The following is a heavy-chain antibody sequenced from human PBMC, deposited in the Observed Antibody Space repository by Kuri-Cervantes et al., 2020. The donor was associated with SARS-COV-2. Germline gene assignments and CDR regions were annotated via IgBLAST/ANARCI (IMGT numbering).Heavy chain of an antibody. CDR3: ARGYSLIDY. J-gene: IGHJ4*02. Sequence: GSLRLSCTVSGGSISSYYWSWIRQPPGKGLEWIGYIYYSGSTNYNSSLKSRVTISVDTSKNQFSLKLSSVTAADTAVYYCARGYSLIDYWGQGTLVTVSS. V-gene: IGHV4-59*01. CDR2: IYYSGST. D-gene: IGHD5-18*01. CDR1: GGSISSYY.